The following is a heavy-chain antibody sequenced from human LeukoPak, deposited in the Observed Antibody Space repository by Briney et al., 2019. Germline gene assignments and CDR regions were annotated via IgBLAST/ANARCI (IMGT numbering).Heavy chain of an antibody. CDR2: IYYSGST. Sequence: LRLSCAASGFTFSSYAMSWVRQAPGKGLEWIGYIYYSGSTYYNPSLKSRVTISVDTSKNQFSLKLSSVTAADTAVYYCASMIQDYYYYYYMDVWGKGTTVTVSS. J-gene: IGHJ6*03. CDR3: ASMIQDYYYYYYMDV. V-gene: IGHV4-30-4*08. CDR1: GFTFSSYA. D-gene: IGHD3-16*01.